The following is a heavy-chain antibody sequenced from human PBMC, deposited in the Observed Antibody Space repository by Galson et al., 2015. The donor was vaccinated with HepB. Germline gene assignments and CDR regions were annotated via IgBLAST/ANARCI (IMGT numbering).Heavy chain of an antibody. CDR3: ARDRDIVVVVAATPIYGMDV. Sequence: SVKVSCKASGGTFSSYAISWVRQAPGQGLEWMGGIIPIFGIANYAQKFQGRVTITADESTSTAYMELSSLRSEDTAVYYCARDRDIVVVVAATPIYGMDVWGQGTTVPVSS. CDR1: GGTFSSYA. D-gene: IGHD2-15*01. CDR2: IIPIFGIA. J-gene: IGHJ6*02. V-gene: IGHV1-69*13.